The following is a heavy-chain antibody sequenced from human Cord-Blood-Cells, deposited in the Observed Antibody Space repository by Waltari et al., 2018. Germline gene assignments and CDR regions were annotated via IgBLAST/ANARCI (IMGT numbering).Heavy chain of an antibody. V-gene: IGHV5-51*01. Sequence: EVQLVQSGEEVKKTGESLKISCKGSVYSFTRYWIGWLRQMPGEGLEWMGIIYPGDSDTRYSPFCQGQVTIAADKSSSTAYLQWSSLKASDTAMYYCYCGIADDAFDIWGQGTMVTVSS. CDR3: YCGIADDAFDI. CDR1: VYSFTRYW. J-gene: IGHJ3*02. D-gene: IGHD6-13*01. CDR2: IYPGDSDT.